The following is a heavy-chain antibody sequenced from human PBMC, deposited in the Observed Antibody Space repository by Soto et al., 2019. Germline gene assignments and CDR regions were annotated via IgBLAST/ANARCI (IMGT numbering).Heavy chain of an antibody. D-gene: IGHD3-22*01. J-gene: IGHJ4*02. V-gene: IGHV4-59*01. Sequence: SETLSLNCTVASGSISRYYWSWIRQPPGKGLEWIGYIYYSGRTNYNTSLKRRVTISVDTSKNQFSLKLSSVTAADTVVYYCARGGSKVGDSSGYYYFDYWGQGTLVTVSS. CDR3: ARGGSKVGDSSGYYYFDY. CDR1: SGSISRYY. CDR2: IYYSGRT.